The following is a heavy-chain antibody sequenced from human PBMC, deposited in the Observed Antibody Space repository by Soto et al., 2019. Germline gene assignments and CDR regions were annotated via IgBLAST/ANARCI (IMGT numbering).Heavy chain of an antibody. CDR1: GGSISSSSYY. Sequence: SETLSLTCTVSGGSISSSSYYWGWIRQPPGKGLEWIGSIYYSGFTYYNPSLKSRVTISVDTSKNQFSLKLSSVTAADTAIFYCAREDYSSGHAGTFHLWGQGTLVTVSS. D-gene: IGHD3-22*01. V-gene: IGHV4-39*07. CDR2: IYYSGFT. J-gene: IGHJ1*01. CDR3: AREDYSSGHAGTFHL.